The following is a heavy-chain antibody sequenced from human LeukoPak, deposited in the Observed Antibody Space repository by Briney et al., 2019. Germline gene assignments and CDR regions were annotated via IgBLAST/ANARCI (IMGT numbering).Heavy chain of an antibody. Sequence: SETLSLTCSVSGGSISSYYWTWIRQPAGKGLEWIGRIHTGGSTSYNSSLKSRVTMSLDTSKNQFSLKLSSVTAADTAVYYCARESLDLYYFDYWGQGTLVTVSS. V-gene: IGHV4-4*07. CDR2: IHTGGST. CDR1: GGSISSYY. D-gene: IGHD3-9*01. J-gene: IGHJ4*02. CDR3: ARESLDLYYFDY.